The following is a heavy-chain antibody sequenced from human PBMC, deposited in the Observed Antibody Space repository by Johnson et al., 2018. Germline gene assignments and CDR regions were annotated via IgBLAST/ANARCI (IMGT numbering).Heavy chain of an antibody. D-gene: IGHD1-7*01. J-gene: IGHJ3*02. V-gene: IGHV3-30*18. CDR3: VKELEVRSGSALNI. CDR2: ISYDGSNE. Sequence: QVQLVQSGGGVVQPGRSLRLSCAASGFTFSSYGMHWVRQAPGKGLEWVAIISYDGSNEYYTDSVKGRFTISRDNSKNTVYLQMIILRAEDTAVYYCVKELEVRSGSALNIWGQGTMVTGSS. CDR1: GFTFSSYG.